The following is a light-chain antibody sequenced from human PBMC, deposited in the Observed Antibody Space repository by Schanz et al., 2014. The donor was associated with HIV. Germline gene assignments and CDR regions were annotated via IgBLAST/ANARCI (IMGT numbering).Light chain of an antibody. V-gene: IGLV2-14*03. J-gene: IGLJ1*01. CDR2: DVY. CDR3: ASYTDSATFV. CDR1: NADVGGYDY. Sequence: QSALTQPASVSGSPGQSVSISCSGSNADVGGYDYVAWYQQYPGKAPRLLIYDVYIRPSGISNRFSGSKSGSTASLTISGLQAEDEADYFCASYTDSATFVFGTATKLTVL.